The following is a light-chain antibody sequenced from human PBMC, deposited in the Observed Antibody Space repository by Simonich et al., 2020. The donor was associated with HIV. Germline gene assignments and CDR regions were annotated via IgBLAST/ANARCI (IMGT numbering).Light chain of an antibody. V-gene: IGKV3-15*01. CDR2: GAS. CDR3: QQSRSTPFT. CDR1: QSVSSN. Sequence: EIVMTQSPATLSVSPGERATLSCRASQSVSSNLAWYQQKPGQAPRLLIYGASTRATGIPARFSGSGSGTEFTLTISSMQSEDFATYFCQQSRSTPFTFGPGTKVDIK. J-gene: IGKJ3*01.